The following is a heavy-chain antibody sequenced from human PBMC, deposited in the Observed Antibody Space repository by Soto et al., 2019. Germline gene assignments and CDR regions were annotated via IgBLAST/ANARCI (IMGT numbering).Heavy chain of an antibody. CDR2: IDPTDSYT. V-gene: IGHV5-10-1*01. CDR3: ARRNYDSSGYYWFDY. CDR1: GYSFTTYW. D-gene: IGHD3-22*01. J-gene: IGHJ4*02. Sequence: GESLKISCQASGYSFTTYWISLVRQMPGKGLECMGRIDPTDSYTDYGPSFEGHVTMSFDRSINTAYLEWSSLRASDTAMYYCARRNYDSSGYYWFDYWGQGTLVTVSS.